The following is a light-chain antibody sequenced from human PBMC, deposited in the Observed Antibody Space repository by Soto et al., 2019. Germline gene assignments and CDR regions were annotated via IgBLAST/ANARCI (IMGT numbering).Light chain of an antibody. CDR3: QHTLSVPRP. CDR2: AAS. V-gene: IGKV1-39*01. Sequence: DIQVTQSPRFLSASVGDRVTITCRASQNIRTYSTWYQQKPGKGPTVLIYAASTLHRGVPSRFSGSTTGTDFTLTITGPQPEDSATYYCQHTLSVPRPFGLGTKVDIK. CDR1: QNIRTY. J-gene: IGKJ1*01.